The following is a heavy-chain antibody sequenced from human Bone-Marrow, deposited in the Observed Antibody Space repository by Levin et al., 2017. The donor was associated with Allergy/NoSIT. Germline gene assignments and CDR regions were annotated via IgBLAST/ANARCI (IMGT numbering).Heavy chain of an antibody. CDR3: VRDRDHYGLDV. J-gene: IGHJ6*02. V-gene: IGHV3-11*01. CDR2: ISRTDRTI. Sequence: GGSLRLSCEASGFDFSVHYMSWIRQAPGKGLEWISYISRTDRTIFYAESVKGRFTISRDNAKNSLFLQMDSLRADDTGVYYGVRDRDHYGLDVCGQGTTVTVSS. CDR1: GFDFSVHY. D-gene: IGHD3-10*01.